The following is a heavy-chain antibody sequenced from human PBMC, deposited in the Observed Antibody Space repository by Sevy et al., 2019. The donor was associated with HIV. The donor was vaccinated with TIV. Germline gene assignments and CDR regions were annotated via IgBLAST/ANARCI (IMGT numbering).Heavy chain of an antibody. Sequence: ASVKVSCKASGGTFSSYAISWVRQAPGQGLEWMGRIIPILGIANYAQKFQGRVTITADKSTSTAYMELSSLRSEDTAVYYCARDIGWGYGDYYYGMDVWGQGTTVTVSS. V-gene: IGHV1-69*04. CDR3: ARDIGWGYGDYYYGMDV. D-gene: IGHD4-17*01. CDR2: IIPILGIA. J-gene: IGHJ6*02. CDR1: GGTFSSYA.